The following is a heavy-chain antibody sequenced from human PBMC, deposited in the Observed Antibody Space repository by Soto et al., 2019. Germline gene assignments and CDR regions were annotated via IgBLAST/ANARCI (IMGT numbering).Heavy chain of an antibody. Sequence: GASVKVSCKASGYTLTNYGISWVRHAPGQGLEWMGWISANRGNTNYAPNFRGRVTMTTDTSTNTVYMELRSLRSDDTAVYYCARDRDQWEHRDCDYWGQGTLVTVSS. V-gene: IGHV1-18*01. J-gene: IGHJ4*02. CDR2: ISANRGNT. CDR3: ARDRDQWEHRDCDY. D-gene: IGHD1-1*01. CDR1: GYTLTNYG.